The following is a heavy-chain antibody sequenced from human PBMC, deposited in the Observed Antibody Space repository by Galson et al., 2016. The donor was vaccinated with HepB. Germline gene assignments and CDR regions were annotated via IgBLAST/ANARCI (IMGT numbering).Heavy chain of an antibody. CDR2: INPDNGNT. CDR1: GYTFADFG. D-gene: IGHD2-8*01. Sequence: SVKVSCKASGYTFADFGFSWIRQAPGQGLEWMGWINPDNGNTNYAQKFQGRVAMTRETSTATVYMELTSLRSDDTAVYFCAKGGPYKSVLMVAELHDTFDVWGQGTVVTVSS. J-gene: IGHJ3*01. V-gene: IGHV1-18*04. CDR3: AKGGPYKSVLMVAELHDTFDV.